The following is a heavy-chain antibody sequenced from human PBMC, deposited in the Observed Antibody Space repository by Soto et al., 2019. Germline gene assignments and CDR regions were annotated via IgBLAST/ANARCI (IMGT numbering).Heavy chain of an antibody. D-gene: IGHD2-15*01. J-gene: IGHJ2*01. CDR2: TYYSWTT. Sequence: QVQLQESGPGLVKPSQTLSLTCTVSGGSISTGDYYWSWNRQPPGKGMEWIGYTYYSWTTFYNPSLKSRVTISVDTSKNQFSLKLTSVTAAATAVYYCAGTPPWYFELWGRGTLVTVSS. CDR1: GGSISTGDYY. CDR3: AGTPPWYFEL. V-gene: IGHV4-30-4*01.